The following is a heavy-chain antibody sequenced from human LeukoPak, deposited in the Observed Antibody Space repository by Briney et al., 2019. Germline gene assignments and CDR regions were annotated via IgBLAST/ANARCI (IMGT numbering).Heavy chain of an antibody. CDR1: GYTFTCYY. J-gene: IGHJ4*02. CDR2: INPNSGGT. CDR3: ARGTRGYSYGWPIDY. V-gene: IGHV1-2*02. Sequence: ASVKVSCKASGYTFTCYYMHWVRQAPGQGLEWMGWINPNSGGTNYAQKFQGRVTMTRDTSISTAYMELSRLRSDDTAVYYCARGTRGYSYGWPIDYWGQGTLVTVSS. D-gene: IGHD5-18*01.